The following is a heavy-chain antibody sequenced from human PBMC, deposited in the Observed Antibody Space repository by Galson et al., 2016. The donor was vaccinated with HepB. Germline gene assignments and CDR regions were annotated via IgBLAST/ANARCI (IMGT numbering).Heavy chain of an antibody. D-gene: IGHD4-17*01. CDR1: GFTFNIYA. Sequence: SLRLSCAASGFTFNIYAMSWVRLAPGKGLEWVSCISSSSSYIYYGDSVKGRITISRDNAKNSLYLQMNSLRAEDTAVYYCARAVSWDYGDYAGYWGQGTLVTVSS. CDR3: ARAVSWDYGDYAGY. CDR2: ISSSSSYI. V-gene: IGHV3-21*01. J-gene: IGHJ4*02.